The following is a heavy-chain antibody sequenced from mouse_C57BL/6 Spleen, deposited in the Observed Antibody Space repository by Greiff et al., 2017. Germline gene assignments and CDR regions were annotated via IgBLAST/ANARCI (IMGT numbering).Heavy chain of an antibody. CDR2: INPGSGGT. J-gene: IGHJ4*01. V-gene: IGHV1-54*01. D-gene: IGHD2-1*01. CDR3: ARGGGNSDAMDY. CDR1: GYAFTNYL. Sequence: QVQLQQSGAELVRPGTSVKVSCKASGYAFTNYLIEWVKQRPGQGLEWIGVINPGSGGTNYNEKFKGKATLTADKSSSTAYMQLSSLTSEESAVYFCARGGGNSDAMDYWGQGTSVTVSS.